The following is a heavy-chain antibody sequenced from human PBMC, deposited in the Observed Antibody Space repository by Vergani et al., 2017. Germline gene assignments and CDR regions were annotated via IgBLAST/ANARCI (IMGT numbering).Heavy chain of an antibody. Sequence: QVLLVQSGAEVKKPGASVKVSCKASGYTFTGYYMHWVRQAPGQGLEWMGWINPKSGGTNYAQKFQGRVTMTRDTSISTAYMELSRLRSDDTAVYYCARGRRPVASSYYDSSGYYFSDYFDYWGQRTLVPVSS. D-gene: IGHD3-22*01. CDR1: GYTFTGYY. J-gene: IGHJ4*02. V-gene: IGHV1-2*02. CDR3: ARGRRPVASSYYDSSGYYFSDYFDY. CDR2: INPKSGGT.